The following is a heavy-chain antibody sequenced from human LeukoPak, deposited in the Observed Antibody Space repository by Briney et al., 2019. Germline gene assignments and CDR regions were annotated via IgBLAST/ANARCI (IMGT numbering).Heavy chain of an antibody. CDR2: IRSKANSYAT. D-gene: IGHD6-19*01. CDR3: TSKCERQWLADCENY. J-gene: IGHJ4*02. Sequence: PGGSLRLSCAASGFTFSGSAMHWVRQASGKGLEWVGRIRSKANSYATAYAASVKGRFTISRDDSKNTAYLQMNSLKTEDTAVYYCTSKCERQWLADCENYWGQGTLVTVSS. CDR1: GFTFSGSA. V-gene: IGHV3-73*01.